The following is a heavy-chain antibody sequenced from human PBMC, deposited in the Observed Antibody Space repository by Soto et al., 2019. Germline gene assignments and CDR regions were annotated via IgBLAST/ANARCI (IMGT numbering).Heavy chain of an antibody. J-gene: IGHJ4*02. V-gene: IGHV4-59*08. Sequence: SETLSLTCTVSGGSISTYYWSWIRQPPGKGLEWIGYVYYNGHTDYNPSLQSRVTIAVDTSKNHFSLKLTSVTAADTAVYYCARVQSSDYDRAFDCWGQGTLVTVSS. CDR3: ARVQSSDYDRAFDC. CDR2: VYYNGHT. CDR1: GGSISTYY. D-gene: IGHD3-16*01.